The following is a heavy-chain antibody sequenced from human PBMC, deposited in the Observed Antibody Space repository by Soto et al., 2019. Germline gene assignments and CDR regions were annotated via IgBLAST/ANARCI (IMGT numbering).Heavy chain of an antibody. J-gene: IGHJ5*02. D-gene: IGHD6-13*01. CDR3: ARVDLGDPPAGLNWLDP. V-gene: IGHV1-69*06. Sequence: ASVKVSCKASGGTFSSYAISWVRQAPGQGLEWMGGIIPIFGTANYAQKFQGRVTITADKSTSTAYMELSSLRSEDTAVYYCARVDLGDPPAGLNWLDPWGQGTLVTVYS. CDR1: GGTFSSYA. CDR2: IIPIFGTA.